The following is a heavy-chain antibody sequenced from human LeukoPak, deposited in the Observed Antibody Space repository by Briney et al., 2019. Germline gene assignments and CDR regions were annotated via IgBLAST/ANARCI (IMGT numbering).Heavy chain of an antibody. Sequence: GGSLRLSCAASGFTFSSYAMHWVRQAPGKGLEWVAVISYDGSNKYYADSVKGRSTISRDNSKNTLYLQMNSLRAEDTAVYYCARGTRIFRGVDYWGQGTLVTVSS. CDR2: ISYDGSNK. CDR3: ARGTRIFRGVDY. D-gene: IGHD3-10*01. CDR1: GFTFSSYA. V-gene: IGHV3-30-3*01. J-gene: IGHJ4*02.